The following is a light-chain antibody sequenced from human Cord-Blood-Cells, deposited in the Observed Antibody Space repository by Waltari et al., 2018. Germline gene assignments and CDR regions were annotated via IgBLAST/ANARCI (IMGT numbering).Light chain of an antibody. CDR3: CSYAGSSTPNWV. V-gene: IGLV2-23*01. CDR1: SIDVGSYNL. CDR2: EGS. Sequence: QSALTQPASVSGSPGQSITISCTGTSIDVGSYNLVSWYQQHPGKAPKLMIYEGSKRPSGVSNRFSGSKSGNTASLTISVLQAEDEADYYCCSYAGSSTPNWVFGGGTKLTVL. J-gene: IGLJ3*02.